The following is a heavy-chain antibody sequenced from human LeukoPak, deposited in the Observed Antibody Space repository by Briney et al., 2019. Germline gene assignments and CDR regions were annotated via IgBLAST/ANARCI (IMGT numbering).Heavy chain of an antibody. V-gene: IGHV4-4*09. J-gene: IGHJ4*02. Sequence: PSETLSLTCSVSGDSTSIYYWSWIRQPAGKGLEWLGYFYQSGVANYNPILKSRITISVDTSTNQFSLKLDSVTAADTALYYCATSGYDGGIDSWGQGTRVTVSS. CDR2: FYQSGVA. CDR3: ATSGYDGGIDS. CDR1: GDSTSIYY. D-gene: IGHD5-12*01.